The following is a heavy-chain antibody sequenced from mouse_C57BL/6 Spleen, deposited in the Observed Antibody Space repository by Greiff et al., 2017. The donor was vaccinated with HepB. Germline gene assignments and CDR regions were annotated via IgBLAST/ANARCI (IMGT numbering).Heavy chain of an antibody. V-gene: IGHV1-74*01. Sequence: QVQLQQPGAELVKPGASVKVSCKASGYTFTSYWMHWVKQRPGQGLEWIGRIHPSDSDTNYNQKFKGKATLTVDKSSSTAYMQLSSLTPEDSAVYYCASIYYDYDVPSYYAMDYWGQGTSVTVSS. CDR1: GYTFTSYW. CDR2: IHPSDSDT. CDR3: ASIYYDYDVPSYYAMDY. D-gene: IGHD2-4*01. J-gene: IGHJ4*01.